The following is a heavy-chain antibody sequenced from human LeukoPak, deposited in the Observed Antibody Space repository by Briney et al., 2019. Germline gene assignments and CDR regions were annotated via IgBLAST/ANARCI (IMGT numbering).Heavy chain of an antibody. Sequence: PGGSLRLSCAASGFTFSSYAMSWVRQAPGKGLEWVSAISGSGDSTYYADSVKGRFTISRDNSKNTLYLQMNSLRAEDTAVYYCARGGYDSGSYYKGPLYYFDYWGQGTLVTVSS. CDR1: GFTFSSYA. D-gene: IGHD3-10*01. V-gene: IGHV3-23*01. CDR3: ARGGYDSGSYYKGPLYYFDY. J-gene: IGHJ4*02. CDR2: ISGSGDST.